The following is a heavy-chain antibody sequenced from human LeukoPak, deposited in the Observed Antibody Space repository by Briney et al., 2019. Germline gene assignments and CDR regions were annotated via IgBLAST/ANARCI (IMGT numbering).Heavy chain of an antibody. V-gene: IGHV4-59*08. CDR1: GGSISSYY. CDR2: IYYSGST. D-gene: IGHD3-3*01. Sequence: PSETLSLTCTVSGGSISSYYWSWIRQPPGKGLEWIGYIYYSGSTNYNPSLKSRVTISVDTSKNQCSLKLSSVTAADTAVYYCARHEVSDYDFWSGYRDYYYGMDVWGQGTTVTVSS. CDR3: ARHEVSDYDFWSGYRDYYYGMDV. J-gene: IGHJ6*02.